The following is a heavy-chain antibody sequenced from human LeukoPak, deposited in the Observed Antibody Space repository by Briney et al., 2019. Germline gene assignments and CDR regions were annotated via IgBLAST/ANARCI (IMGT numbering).Heavy chain of an antibody. V-gene: IGHV4-34*01. Sequence: PSETLSLTCAVYGGSFSGYYWSWIRQPPGKGLEWIGEINHSGSTNHNPSLKSRVTISVDTSKNQFSLKLSSVTAADTAVYYCARGPQSGWSDAFDIWGQGTMVTVSS. J-gene: IGHJ3*02. CDR3: ARGPQSGWSDAFDI. CDR1: GGSFSGYY. CDR2: INHSGST. D-gene: IGHD6-19*01.